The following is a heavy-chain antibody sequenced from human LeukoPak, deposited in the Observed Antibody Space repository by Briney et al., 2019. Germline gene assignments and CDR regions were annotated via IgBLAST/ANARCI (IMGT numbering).Heavy chain of an antibody. V-gene: IGHV4-31*03. J-gene: IGHJ4*02. CDR3: ARDSRYYDSSGLDY. Sequence: SETLSLTCTVSGGSISSGGYYWSWIRQHPGKGLEWIGYIYYSGSTYYNPSFKSRVTISVDTSKNQFSLKLSSVTAADTAVYYCARDSRYYDSSGLDYWGRGTLVTVAS. D-gene: IGHD3-22*01. CDR2: IYYSGST. CDR1: GGSISSGGYY.